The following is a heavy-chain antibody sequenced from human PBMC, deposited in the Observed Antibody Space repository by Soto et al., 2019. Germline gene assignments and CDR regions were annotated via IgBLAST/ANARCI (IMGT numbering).Heavy chain of an antibody. Sequence: ASVKVSCKASGYTFTGYYMHWVLQAPGQGLGWLGWINPNSGGTNYAQKFQGRVTMTRDTSISTAYMELSRLRSDDTAVYYCARDLSDYDSSGQGYYYYGMDVWGQGTTVTVS. D-gene: IGHD3-22*01. CDR1: GYTFTGYY. CDR3: ARDLSDYDSSGQGYYYYGMDV. CDR2: INPNSGGT. J-gene: IGHJ6*02. V-gene: IGHV1-2*02.